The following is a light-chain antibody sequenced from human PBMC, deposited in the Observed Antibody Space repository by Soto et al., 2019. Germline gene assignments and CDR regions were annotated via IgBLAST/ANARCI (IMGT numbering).Light chain of an antibody. CDR3: AAWDDSLSGVV. CDR1: SSNIGSNY. CDR2: SNN. J-gene: IGLJ2*01. Sequence: QSVLTQPPSASGTPGQRVTISCSGSSSNIGSNYVYWYQQLPGTAPKLLIYSNNQRPSGVPDRFSGSKSGTSASLAISGLRSEDVADYYCAAWDDSLSGVVFGGGTQLTVL. V-gene: IGLV1-47*02.